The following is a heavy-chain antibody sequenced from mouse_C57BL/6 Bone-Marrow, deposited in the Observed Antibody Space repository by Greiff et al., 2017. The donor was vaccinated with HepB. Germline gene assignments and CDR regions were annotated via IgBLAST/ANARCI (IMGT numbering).Heavy chain of an antibody. D-gene: IGHD2-3*01. CDR2: IYPRSGNT. J-gene: IGHJ3*01. CDR3: ARGRWLLWFAY. Sequence: VQLQQSGAELARPGASVKLSCKASGYTFTSYGISWVKQRTGQGLEWIGEIYPRSGNTYYNEKFKGKATLTADKSSSTAYMELRSLTSEDSAVYFCARGRWLLWFAYWGQGTPVTVSA. V-gene: IGHV1-81*01. CDR1: GYTFTSYG.